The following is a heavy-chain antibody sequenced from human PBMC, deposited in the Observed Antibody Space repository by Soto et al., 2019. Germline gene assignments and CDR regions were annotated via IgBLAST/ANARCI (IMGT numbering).Heavy chain of an antibody. D-gene: IGHD2-21*02. CDR1: GGSISSYY. Sequence: SETLSLTCTVSGGSISSYYWSWIRQPAGKGLEWIGRIYTSGSTNYNPSLKGRVTMSVDTSKNQFSLKLSSVTAADTAVYYCARDGSRVVVTADDGMDVWGQGTTVTVSS. J-gene: IGHJ6*02. CDR3: ARDGSRVVVTADDGMDV. CDR2: IYTSGST. V-gene: IGHV4-4*07.